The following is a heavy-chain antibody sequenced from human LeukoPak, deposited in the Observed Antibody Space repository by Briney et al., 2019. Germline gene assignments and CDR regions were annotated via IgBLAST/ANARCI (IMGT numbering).Heavy chain of an antibody. CDR2: VYYSGTT. CDR3: ARQDTITTPGVDY. Sequence: SETLSLTCTVSGGSISGSSYYWGWLRQPPGKGLEWIGNVYYSGTTYYSPSLKSRVTISVDTSKNQFSLKLSSVTAADTAVYYCARQDTITTPGVDYWGQGTPVTVSS. D-gene: IGHD3-3*01. V-gene: IGHV4-39*01. CDR1: GGSISGSSYY. J-gene: IGHJ4*02.